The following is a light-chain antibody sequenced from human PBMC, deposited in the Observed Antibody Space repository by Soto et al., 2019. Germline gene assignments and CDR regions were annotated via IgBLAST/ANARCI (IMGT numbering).Light chain of an antibody. V-gene: IGKV1-27*01. CDR3: QKYNNAPLT. CDR1: QSISNY. CDR2: AAS. J-gene: IGKJ4*01. Sequence: DIPMTQSPSSLSASVGDRVTITCRASQSISNYLAWYHQKPGIPPKLLIYAASTWQTGVPSRFSGSGSGVDFTLTISSLQPEDVAVYYCQKYNNAPLTFGGGTKVEIK.